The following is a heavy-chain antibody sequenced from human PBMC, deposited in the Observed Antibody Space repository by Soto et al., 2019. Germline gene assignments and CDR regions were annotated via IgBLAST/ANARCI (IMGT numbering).Heavy chain of an antibody. D-gene: IGHD3-3*01. CDR1: GYTFTSYY. Sequence: QVQLVQSGAEVKKPGASVRVSCKASGYTFTSYYMPWVRQAPGQGLEWMGIINPSGGSTNYEQKFQGRVTMTRDTSTSTVYMELSSLRSEDTAVYYCARVRYYDFWSGSPYFDYWGQGTLVTVSS. V-gene: IGHV1-46*01. CDR3: ARVRYYDFWSGSPYFDY. J-gene: IGHJ4*02. CDR2: INPSGGST.